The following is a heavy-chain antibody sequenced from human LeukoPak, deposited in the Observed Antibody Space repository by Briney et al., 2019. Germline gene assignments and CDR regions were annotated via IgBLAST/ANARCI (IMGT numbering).Heavy chain of an antibody. V-gene: IGHV1-8*02. Sequence: ASVKVSCKASGYTFTSYDINWVRQATGQGLEWMGWMNPNSGNTGYAQKFQGRVTMTRNTSISTAYMELSSLRSEDTAVYYCARGVYGSGSYLGSNYYYYYYMDVWGKGTTVTISS. CDR1: GYTFTSYD. D-gene: IGHD3-10*01. J-gene: IGHJ6*03. CDR2: MNPNSGNT. CDR3: ARGVYGSGSYLGSNYYYYYYMDV.